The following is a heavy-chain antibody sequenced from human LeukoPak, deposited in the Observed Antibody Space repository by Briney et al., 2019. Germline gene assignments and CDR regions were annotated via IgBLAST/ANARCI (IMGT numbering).Heavy chain of an antibody. Sequence: ASVKVSCKASGGTFSSYAISWVRQAPGQGLEWMGRVDPEDGETIYAEKFQGRVTITADTSTDTAYMELSSLRSEDTAVYYCATGEIAAADYWAREPWSPSPQ. J-gene: IGHJ4*02. CDR1: GGTFSSYA. D-gene: IGHD6-13*01. CDR3: ATGEIAAADY. V-gene: IGHV1-69-2*01. CDR2: VDPEDGET.